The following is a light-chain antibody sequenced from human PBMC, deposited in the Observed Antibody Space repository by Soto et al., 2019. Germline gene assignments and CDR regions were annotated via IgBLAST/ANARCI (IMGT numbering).Light chain of an antibody. CDR3: SSYTGSSTFV. CDR2: DVN. J-gene: IGLJ1*01. CDR1: ISDVGGYDY. V-gene: IGLV2-14*01. Sequence: QSLLTQPPPLSGSPGQSITISCTGNISDVGGYDYVSWYQQLPGKAPKLLIYDVNNRPSGVSHRFSGSKSGNTASLAISGLQAEDEADYYCSSYTGSSTFVFGTGTKVTV.